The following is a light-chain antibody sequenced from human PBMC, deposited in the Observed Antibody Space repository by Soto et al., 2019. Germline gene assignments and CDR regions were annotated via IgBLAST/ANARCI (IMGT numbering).Light chain of an antibody. V-gene: IGKV3-20*01. Sequence: EIVLTQSPGTLSLSPGERATLSCRAGQNISSKSLAWYQQKPGQAPRLLIYDASTRAADIPDRFSGGGSGTYFTLTANRLEPEDFAMYYCQQYDTSYFTFCPGTKVDFK. CDR3: QQYDTSYFT. CDR1: QNISSKS. CDR2: DAS. J-gene: IGKJ3*01.